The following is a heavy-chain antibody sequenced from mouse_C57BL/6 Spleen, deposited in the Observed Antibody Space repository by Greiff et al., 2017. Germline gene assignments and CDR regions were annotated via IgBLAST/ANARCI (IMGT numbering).Heavy chain of an antibody. CDR2: ISDGGSYT. CDR3: ARRLRRYYAMDY. Sequence: EVQVVESGGGLVKPGGSLKLSCAASGFTFSSYAMSWVRQTPEKRLEWVATISDGGSYTYYPDNVKGRFTISRDNAKNNLYLQLSHLKSEDTAMYYCARRLRRYYAMDYWGQGTSVTVSS. J-gene: IGHJ4*01. V-gene: IGHV5-4*01. CDR1: GFTFSSYA. D-gene: IGHD2-2*01.